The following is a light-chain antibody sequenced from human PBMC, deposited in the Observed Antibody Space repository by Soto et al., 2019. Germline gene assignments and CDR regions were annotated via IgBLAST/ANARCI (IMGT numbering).Light chain of an antibody. V-gene: IGLV2-14*01. CDR2: DVS. CDR3: SSHVV. CDR1: SSDVGGYNY. J-gene: IGLJ2*01. Sequence: HSVLTQPASVSGSPGQSITISCTGTSSDVGGYNYVSWYQQHPGKAPKLMIYDVSNRPSGVSNRFSGSKSGNTASLTISGLQAEDEADYYCSSHVVFGGGTKLTVL.